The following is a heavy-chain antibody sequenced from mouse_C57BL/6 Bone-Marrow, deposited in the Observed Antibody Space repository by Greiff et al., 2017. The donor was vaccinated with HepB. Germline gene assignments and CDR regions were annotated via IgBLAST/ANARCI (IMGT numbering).Heavy chain of an antibody. D-gene: IGHD1-1*01. Sequence: EVKLVESEGGLVQPGSSMKLSCTASGFTFSDYYMAWVRQVPEKGLEWVANINYDGSSTYYLDSLKSRFIISRDNAKNILYLQMSSLKSEDTATYYCARGDYYGSSYDAMDYWGQGTSVTVSS. J-gene: IGHJ4*01. V-gene: IGHV5-16*01. CDR1: GFTFSDYY. CDR3: ARGDYYGSSYDAMDY. CDR2: INYDGSST.